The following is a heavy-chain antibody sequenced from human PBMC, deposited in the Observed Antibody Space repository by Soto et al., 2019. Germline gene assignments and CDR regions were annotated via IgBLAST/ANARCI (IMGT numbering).Heavy chain of an antibody. V-gene: IGHV1-8*01. CDR3: ARRAETNGWNGFGADKYYFDF. Sequence: ASVKVSCKASGYTFTSYDIYWVRQATGQGLEWMGWMNPNTGNSAYAHKFQGRVTMTSDTSISTAHMELSSLRSEDTAVYYCARRAETNGWNGFGADKYYFDFWGQGTLVTVSS. J-gene: IGHJ4*02. D-gene: IGHD1-1*01. CDR2: MNPNTGNS. CDR1: GYTFTSYD.